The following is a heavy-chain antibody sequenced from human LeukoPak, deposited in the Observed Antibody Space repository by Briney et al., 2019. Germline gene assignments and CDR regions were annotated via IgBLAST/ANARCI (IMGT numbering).Heavy chain of an antibody. Sequence: PGGSLRLSCGASGFTFDDYAMHWVRQALGKGLEWVSGISWGSNTVGYADSVKGRFTISRDNAKNSLYLQMNSLRAEDTAVYYCARREIQLWVFDYWGQGTLVTVSS. V-gene: IGHV3-9*01. CDR3: ARREIQLWVFDY. CDR1: GFTFDDYA. D-gene: IGHD5-18*01. J-gene: IGHJ4*02. CDR2: ISWGSNTV.